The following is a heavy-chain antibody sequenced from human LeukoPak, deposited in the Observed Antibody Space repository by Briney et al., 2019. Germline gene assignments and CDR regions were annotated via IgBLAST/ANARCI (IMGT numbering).Heavy chain of an antibody. J-gene: IGHJ4*02. CDR1: GFTFSSYW. CDR3: ARDLDSGAAAHRGGFDY. CDR2: IKQDGSEK. V-gene: IGHV3-7*01. Sequence: GGSLRLSRAASGFTFSSYWMSWVRQAPGKGLEWVANIKQDGSEKYYVDSVKGRFTISRDNAKNSLYLQMNSLRAEDTAVYYCARDLDSGAAAHRGGFDYWGQGTLVTVSS. D-gene: IGHD6-13*01.